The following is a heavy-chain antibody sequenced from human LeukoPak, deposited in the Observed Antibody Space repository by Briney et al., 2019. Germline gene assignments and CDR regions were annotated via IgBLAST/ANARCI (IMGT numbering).Heavy chain of an antibody. CDR3: VRDGGVSGYDLLDY. Sequence: GGSPRLSCAASGFAFSDYWMTWVRQAPGKGLEWVAHINQDGSKEHYMDSVKARFTISRDNAKNSLSLQMNSLRAEDTAVYYCVRDGGVSGYDLLDYWGQGTSVTVSS. D-gene: IGHD5-12*01. CDR2: INQDGSKE. J-gene: IGHJ4*02. CDR1: GFAFSDYW. V-gene: IGHV3-7*01.